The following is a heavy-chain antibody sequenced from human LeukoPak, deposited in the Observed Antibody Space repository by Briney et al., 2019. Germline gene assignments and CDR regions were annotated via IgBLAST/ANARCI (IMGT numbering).Heavy chain of an antibody. Sequence: GASVKVSCEASGYTFTGSYMHWVRQAPGQGLEWMGWINPNSGGTNYAQKFQGRVTMTRDTSISTAYMELSRLRSDDTAVYYCARGFPTVTTGYYYYYMDVWGKGTTVTVSS. J-gene: IGHJ6*03. CDR1: GYTFTGSY. D-gene: IGHD4-11*01. CDR2: INPNSGGT. V-gene: IGHV1-2*02. CDR3: ARGFPTVTTGYYYYYMDV.